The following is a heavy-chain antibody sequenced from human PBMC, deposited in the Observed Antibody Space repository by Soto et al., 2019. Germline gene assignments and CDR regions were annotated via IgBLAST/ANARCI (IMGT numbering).Heavy chain of an antibody. CDR1: GYTFTSDA. D-gene: IGHD6-19*01. Sequence: ASVKVSCKASGYTFTSDAMHWVRQAPGQRREWMGWINAGNGNTKYSQKFQGRDTITRDTSASTAYMELSSLRSEDTAVYYCAREAVAGSRDYWGQGTLVTVSS. CDR2: INAGNGNT. CDR3: AREAVAGSRDY. J-gene: IGHJ4*02. V-gene: IGHV1-3*01.